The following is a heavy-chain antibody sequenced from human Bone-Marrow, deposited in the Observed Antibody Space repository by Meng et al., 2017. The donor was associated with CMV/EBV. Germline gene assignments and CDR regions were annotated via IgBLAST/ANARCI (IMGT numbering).Heavy chain of an antibody. CDR1: GYSISSGYY. V-gene: IGHV4-38-2*02. J-gene: IGHJ4*02. Sequence: SETLSLTCTVSGYSISSGYYWGWIRQPPGKGLEWIGSIYHSGSTYYNPSLKSRVTISVDTSKNQFSLKLSSVTAADTAVYYCADILGYCSSTSCYTHYWGQGTLVTVAS. D-gene: IGHD2-2*02. CDR2: IYHSGST. CDR3: ADILGYCSSTSCYTHY.